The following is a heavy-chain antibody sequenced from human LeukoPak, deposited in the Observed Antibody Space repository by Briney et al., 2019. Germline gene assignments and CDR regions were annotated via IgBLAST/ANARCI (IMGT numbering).Heavy chain of an antibody. J-gene: IGHJ4*02. CDR2: INWNGGST. CDR1: GFTFDDYG. D-gene: IGHD3-22*01. V-gene: IGHV3-20*04. CDR3: ARDPGYYYDSSGYYTPFDY. Sequence: PGGSLRLSCAASGFTFDDYGMSWVRQAPGKGLEWVSGINWNGGSTGYADSVKGRFTISRDNAKNSLYLQMNSLRAEDTALYYCARDPGYYYDSSGYYTPFDYWGQGTLVTVSS.